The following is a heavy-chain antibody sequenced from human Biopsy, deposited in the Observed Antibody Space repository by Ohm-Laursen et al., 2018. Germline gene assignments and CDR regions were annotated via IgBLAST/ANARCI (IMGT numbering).Heavy chain of an antibody. CDR2: ISYTGYT. V-gene: IGHV4-59*11. CDR1: GGSFTGHY. Sequence: TLSLTCTVSGGSFTGHYWCWIRQPPGKGLEWIGHISYTGYTSYNASLKSRVTISVDTSRNHFSLRLSSLTAADTAVYYCARGSNDFGGLYFPRWGQGTLLTVSS. D-gene: IGHD4-23*01. CDR3: ARGSNDFGGLYFPR. J-gene: IGHJ4*02.